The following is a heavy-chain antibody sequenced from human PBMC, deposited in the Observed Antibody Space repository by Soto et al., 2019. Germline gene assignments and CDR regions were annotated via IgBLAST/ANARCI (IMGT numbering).Heavy chain of an antibody. V-gene: IGHV1-2*04. CDR2: INPNSGGT. CDR1: GYTFTGYY. Sequence: ASVKASCKASGYTFTGYYIHWVRQAPGQGLEWMGWINPNSGGTNYAQKFQGWVTMTRDTSISTAYMELSRLRSDDTAVYYCARGGSLWFGELSAYYYGMDVWGQGTTVTVSS. CDR3: ARGGSLWFGELSAYYYGMDV. D-gene: IGHD3-10*01. J-gene: IGHJ6*02.